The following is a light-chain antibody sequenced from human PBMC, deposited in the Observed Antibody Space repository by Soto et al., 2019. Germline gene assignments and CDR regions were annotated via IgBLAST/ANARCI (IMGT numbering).Light chain of an antibody. Sequence: QSALTQPPSVSGAPGQRVTISCTGSTSNIGTGYDVHWYQQIPGTAPKLLIYGNTNRPSGVPDRFSGSKSGTSASLAITGLQAEDEADYYCQSYDSILSAVVFGTGTKLTVL. CDR1: TSNIGTGYD. J-gene: IGLJ1*01. CDR2: GNT. V-gene: IGLV1-40*01. CDR3: QSYDSILSAVV.